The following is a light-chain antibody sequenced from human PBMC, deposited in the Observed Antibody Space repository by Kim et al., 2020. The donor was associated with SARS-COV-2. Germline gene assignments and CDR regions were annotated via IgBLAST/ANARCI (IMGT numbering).Light chain of an antibody. CDR1: SSHIESNP. CDR3: AAWDDSLNSVV. CDR2: SNN. J-gene: IGLJ2*01. Sequence: GRGDTISCSGSSSHIESNPVNSYTPLPGTAPKLLIYSNNQRPSGVPDRFSGSKSGTSASLAISGLQSEDEADYYCAAWDDSLNSVVFGGGTQLTVL. V-gene: IGLV1-44*01.